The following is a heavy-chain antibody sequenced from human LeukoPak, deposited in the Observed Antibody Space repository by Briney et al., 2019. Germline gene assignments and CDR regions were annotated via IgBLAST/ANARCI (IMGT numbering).Heavy chain of an antibody. CDR3: AKGPAYYYDSSGYYHFDY. J-gene: IGHJ4*02. CDR1: GFTFSSYA. Sequence: GGSLRLSCAASGFTFSSYAMHWVRQAPGKGLEWVAVISYDGSNKYYADSVKGRFTISRDNSKNTLYLQMNSLRAEDTAVYYCAKGPAYYYDSSGYYHFDYWGQGTLVTVSS. V-gene: IGHV3-30-3*01. D-gene: IGHD3-22*01. CDR2: ISYDGSNK.